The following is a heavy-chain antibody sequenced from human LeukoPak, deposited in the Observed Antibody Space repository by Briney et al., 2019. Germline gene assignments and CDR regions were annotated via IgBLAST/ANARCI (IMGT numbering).Heavy chain of an antibody. Sequence: GASVKVSCKASGYTFTSYGISWVRQAPGQGLEWMGWISAYNGNTNYAQKLQGRVTMTTDTSTSTAYMELRSLRSDDPAVYYCARVSRHSKLNHYDFWSGYYTGWNDYWGQGILVTVSS. J-gene: IGHJ4*02. CDR1: GYTFTSYG. CDR2: ISAYNGNT. V-gene: IGHV1-18*01. CDR3: ARVSRHSKLNHYDFWSGYYTGWNDY. D-gene: IGHD3-3*01.